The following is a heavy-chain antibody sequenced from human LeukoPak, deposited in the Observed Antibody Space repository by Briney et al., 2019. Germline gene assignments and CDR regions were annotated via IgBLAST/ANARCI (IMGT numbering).Heavy chain of an antibody. D-gene: IGHD2-21*02. J-gene: IGHJ6*02. V-gene: IGHV4-39*01. CDR3: ARICGGDCYYYYYYGMDV. CDR2: LYYSGST. CDR1: GGSISSSSYY. Sequence: PSETLSLTCTVSGGSISSSSYYWGWIRQPPGKGLEWIGSLYYSGSTYYNPSLKSRVTISVDTSKNQFSLKLSSVTAADTAVYYCARICGGDCYYYYYYGMDVWGQGTTVTVSS.